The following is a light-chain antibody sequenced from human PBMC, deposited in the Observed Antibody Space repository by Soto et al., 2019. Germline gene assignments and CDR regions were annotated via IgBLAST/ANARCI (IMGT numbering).Light chain of an antibody. J-gene: IGKJ1*01. CDR2: KAS. V-gene: IGKV1-5*03. CDR1: QYISSA. Sequence: DIQMTQSPSTLSASVGDRVTITCRASQYISSALVWYQQKPGKAPNLLIYKASSLQSGVPLRFSGRGSGTEFTLTISSLQPEDFATYYCQQHKSYPRTFGQGTKVEIK. CDR3: QQHKSYPRT.